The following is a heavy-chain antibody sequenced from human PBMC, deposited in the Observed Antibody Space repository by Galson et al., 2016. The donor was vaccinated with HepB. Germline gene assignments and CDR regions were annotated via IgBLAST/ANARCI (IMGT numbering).Heavy chain of an antibody. CDR1: GFTLSSHA. CDR3: AKDYIGTLPEALDI. CDR2: ISPSGDTI. Sequence: SLRLSCAASGFTLSSHAMAWVRQAPGKGLEWVTGISPSGDTISYADSVKGRFTISRDNAKNTLHLQMNSLRAEGTALYYCAKDYIGTLPEALDIWGQGTMVTVSS. J-gene: IGHJ3*02. V-gene: IGHV3-23*01. D-gene: IGHD2-15*01.